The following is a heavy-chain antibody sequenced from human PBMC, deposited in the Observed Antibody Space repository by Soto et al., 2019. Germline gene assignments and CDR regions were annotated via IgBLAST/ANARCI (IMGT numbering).Heavy chain of an antibody. J-gene: IGHJ3*02. CDR1: GLTFADST. D-gene: IGHD3-10*01. CDR2: IRSTTYGGTS. Sequence: EVQLVESGGGLVQPGRSLRLSCTASGLTFADSTLTWFRQAPGKGLEWVGLIRSTTYGGTSEYAASVEDRFTLSREDSKSTAYLQMNSLTTEDTAVYYCSRDARPFGAFDSSGQGTMVIVSS. V-gene: IGHV3-49*03. CDR3: SRDARPFGAFDS.